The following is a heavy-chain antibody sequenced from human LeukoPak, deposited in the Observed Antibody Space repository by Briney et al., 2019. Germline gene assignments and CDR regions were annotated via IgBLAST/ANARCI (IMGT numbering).Heavy chain of an antibody. V-gene: IGHV3-30*03. CDR3: ARDIYGDMLTAFYP. CDR1: GFTFSSYS. J-gene: IGHJ5*02. D-gene: IGHD4-17*01. Sequence: GGSLRLSCAASGFTFSSYSMNWVRQAPGKGLEWVAVISYDGSNKYYADSVKGRFTISKDNSKNTLYLQMNSLRAEDTAVYYCARDIYGDMLTAFYPWGQGTLVTVSS. CDR2: ISYDGSNK.